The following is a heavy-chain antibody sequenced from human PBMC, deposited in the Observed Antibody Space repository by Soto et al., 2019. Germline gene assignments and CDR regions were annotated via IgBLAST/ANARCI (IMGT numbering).Heavy chain of an antibody. CDR1: GFPVSSNY. Sequence: GGSLRLSCAASGFPVSSNYMSWVRQAPGKGLEWVSVIYSGGSTYYADSVKGRFTISRDNSKNTLYLQMNSLRAEDTAVYYCASNFWSGYYSHYWGQGTLVTVSS. CDR3: ASNFWSGYYSHY. D-gene: IGHD3-3*01. J-gene: IGHJ4*02. V-gene: IGHV3-53*01. CDR2: IYSGGST.